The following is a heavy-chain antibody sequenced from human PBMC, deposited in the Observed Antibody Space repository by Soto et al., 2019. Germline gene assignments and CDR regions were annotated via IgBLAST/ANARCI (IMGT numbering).Heavy chain of an antibody. Sequence: EVQLLESGGGLVQPGESLRLSCAASGFTFSYYWMHWVRQAPGMGLVWVSRIHSDGSSTTYADSVKGRFTISRDNARNTQYLQMNSLRAEDTAVYYCASGDRGAFDLWGQGTVLTVSS. CDR2: IHSDGSST. V-gene: IGHV3-74*01. J-gene: IGHJ3*01. D-gene: IGHD3-10*01. CDR3: ASGDRGAFDL. CDR1: GFTFSYYW.